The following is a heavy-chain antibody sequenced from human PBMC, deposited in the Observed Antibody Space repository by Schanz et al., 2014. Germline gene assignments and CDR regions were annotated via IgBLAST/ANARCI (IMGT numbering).Heavy chain of an antibody. J-gene: IGHJ4*02. CDR3: ARGVRIDY. V-gene: IGHV3-7*01. CDR2: IKQDGSEK. CDR1: GFIFNNSW. D-gene: IGHD3-3*01. Sequence: EVQLVESGGGLVQPGGSLRLSCAASGFIFNNSWMSWVRQAPGKGLEWVANIKQDGSEKYYVDSVKGRFTISRDNAKNSLYLQMNSLTAEDTAVYYCARGVRIDYWGQGTLVTVSS.